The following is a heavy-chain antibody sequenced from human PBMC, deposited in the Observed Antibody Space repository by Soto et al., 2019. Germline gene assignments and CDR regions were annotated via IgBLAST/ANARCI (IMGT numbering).Heavy chain of an antibody. CDR3: EIPEPYYYDSSGYTS. CDR1: GFTFSSYG. J-gene: IGHJ5*02. Sequence: GGSLRLSCAASGFTFSSYGMHWVRQAPGKGLEWVAVIWYDGSNKYYADSVKGRFTISRDNSKNTLYLQMNSLRAEDTAVYYCEIPEPYYYDSSGYTSWGQGTLVTVSS. V-gene: IGHV3-33*01. CDR2: IWYDGSNK. D-gene: IGHD3-22*01.